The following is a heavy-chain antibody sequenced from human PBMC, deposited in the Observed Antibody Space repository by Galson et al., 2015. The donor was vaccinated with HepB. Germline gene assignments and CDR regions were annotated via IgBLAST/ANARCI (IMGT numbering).Heavy chain of an antibody. J-gene: IGHJ6*02. D-gene: IGHD3-3*01. Sequence: SLRLSCAASGFTFSSYGMHWVRQAPGKGLEWVAVISYDGSNKYYADSVKGRFTISRGNSKNTLYLQMNSLRAEDTAVYYCAKGITIFGVVIGGMDVWGQGTTVTVSS. V-gene: IGHV3-30*18. CDR1: GFTFSSYG. CDR3: AKGITIFGVVIGGMDV. CDR2: ISYDGSNK.